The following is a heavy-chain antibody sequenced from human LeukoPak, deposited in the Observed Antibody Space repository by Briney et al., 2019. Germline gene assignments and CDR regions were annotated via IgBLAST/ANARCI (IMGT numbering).Heavy chain of an antibody. J-gene: IGHJ4*02. V-gene: IGHV4-31*03. D-gene: IGHD3-3*01. Sequence: PSETLSLTCTVSGGSISSGGYYWSWIRQHPGKGLEWIGYIYYSGSTYYNPSLKSRVTISVDTSKNQFSLKLGSVTAADTAVYYCARVGDYDFWSGYPPGDSRQYFDYWGQGTLVTVSS. CDR2: IYYSGST. CDR1: GGSISSGGYY. CDR3: ARVGDYDFWSGYPPGDSRQYFDY.